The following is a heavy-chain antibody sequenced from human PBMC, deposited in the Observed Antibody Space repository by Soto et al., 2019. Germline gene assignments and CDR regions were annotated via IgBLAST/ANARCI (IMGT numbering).Heavy chain of an antibody. J-gene: IGHJ4*02. CDR2: ISSSSSTI. D-gene: IGHD3-16*01. CDR1: GFTFSSYS. CDR3: ARAPYTRRFDY. Sequence: GGSLRLSCAASGFTFSSYSMNWVRQAPGKGLEWVSYISSSSSTIYYADSVKGRFTISRDNAKNSLYLQMNSLRAEDTAVYYCARAPYTRRFDYWGKGTLVTVSS. V-gene: IGHV3-48*01.